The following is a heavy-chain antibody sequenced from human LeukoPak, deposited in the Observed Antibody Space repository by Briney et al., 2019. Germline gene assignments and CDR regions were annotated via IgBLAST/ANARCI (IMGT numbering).Heavy chain of an antibody. D-gene: IGHD6-13*01. CDR2: NYYSGST. Sequence: SETLSLTCTVSGGSISSYYWSWIRHPPGEGLEWIVYNYYSGSTNYNPSLKSRVTISVDTSKNQFSLKLSSVTAADTAVYYCARGGAAAGTWDAFDIWGQGTMVTVSS. V-gene: IGHV4-59*01. J-gene: IGHJ3*02. CDR3: ARGGAAAGTWDAFDI. CDR1: GGSISSYY.